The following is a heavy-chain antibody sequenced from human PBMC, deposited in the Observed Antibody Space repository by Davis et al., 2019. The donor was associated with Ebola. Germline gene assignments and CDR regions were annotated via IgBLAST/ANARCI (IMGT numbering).Heavy chain of an antibody. CDR2: IHPNDGTT. CDR3: ATYTMTPLPFDY. CDR1: GYTFTNFY. V-gene: IGHV1-46*01. Sequence: ASVKVSCKASGYTFTNFYMHWARQAPGQGLEWMGLIHPNDGTTKYPQKFQDRLTITRDTSTSTVYMELSGLRPDDTAMYYCATYTMTPLPFDYWGQGTLVTVSS. D-gene: IGHD4-17*01. J-gene: IGHJ4*02.